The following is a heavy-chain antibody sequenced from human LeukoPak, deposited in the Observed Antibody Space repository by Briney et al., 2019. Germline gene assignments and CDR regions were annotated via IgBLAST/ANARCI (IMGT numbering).Heavy chain of an antibody. Sequence: SVKVSCKASGGTFSSYAISWVRQAPGQGLEWMGRIIPILGIANYAQKFQGRATITADKSTSTAYMELSSLRSEDTAVYYCARGAVREGRDGYNQDDYWGQGTLVTVSS. CDR2: IIPILGIA. V-gene: IGHV1-69*04. D-gene: IGHD5-24*01. CDR1: GGTFSSYA. CDR3: ARGAVREGRDGYNQDDY. J-gene: IGHJ4*02.